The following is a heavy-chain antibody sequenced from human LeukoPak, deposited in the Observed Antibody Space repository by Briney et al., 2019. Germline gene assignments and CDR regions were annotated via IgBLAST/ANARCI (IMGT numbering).Heavy chain of an antibody. V-gene: IGHV4-34*01. CDR1: GGSFSGYY. J-gene: IGHJ5*02. CDR3: ARGLTTYYDFWSGYYHNWFDP. CDR2: INHSGST. D-gene: IGHD3-3*01. Sequence: SETLSLTCAVYGGSFSGYYWSWIRQPPGKGLEWIGEINHSGSTNYNPSLKSRVTRSVDTSKNQFSLKLSSVPAADTAVYYCARGLTTYYDFWSGYYHNWFDPWGQGTLVTVSS.